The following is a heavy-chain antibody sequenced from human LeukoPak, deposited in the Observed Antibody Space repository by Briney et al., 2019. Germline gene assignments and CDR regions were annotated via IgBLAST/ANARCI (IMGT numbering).Heavy chain of an antibody. V-gene: IGHV3-11*06. CDR3: ARRDYTSDAFEI. CDR2: ISSSSSYT. D-gene: IGHD3-3*01. Sequence: AAVFTFREYYMSRVRPAHGKGLEWASYISSSSSYTNYADSVKGRFTISRDNAKNSLYLQMNSLRAEDTSVYYCARRDYTSDAFEIWGQGTMVTVSS. CDR1: VFTFREYY. J-gene: IGHJ3*02.